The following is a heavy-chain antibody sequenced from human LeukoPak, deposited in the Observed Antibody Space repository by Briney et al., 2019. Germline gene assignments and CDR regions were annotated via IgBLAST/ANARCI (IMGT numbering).Heavy chain of an antibody. J-gene: IGHJ3*02. CDR1: GGSISSSSYY. Sequence: TSETLSLTCTVSGGSISSSSYYWGWIRRPPGKGLEWIGSIYYSGSTYYNPSLKSRVTISVDTSKNQFSLKLSSVTAADTAVYYCAGRGWSFDIWGQGTMVTVSS. V-gene: IGHV4-39*01. D-gene: IGHD6-19*01. CDR3: AGRGWSFDI. CDR2: IYYSGST.